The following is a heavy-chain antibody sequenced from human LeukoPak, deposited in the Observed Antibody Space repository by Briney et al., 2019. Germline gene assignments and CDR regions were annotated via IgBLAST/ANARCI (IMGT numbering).Heavy chain of an antibody. CDR1: GFTFSSYS. J-gene: IGHJ4*02. CDR2: ISSSSSYI. Sequence: GGSLRLSCAASGFTFSSYSMNWVRQAPGKGLEWVSSISSSSSYIYYADSVKGRFTISRDNAKNSLYLQMNSLRAEDTAVYYCARGPGGAYSGSYYLAYWGQGTLVTVSS. CDR3: ARGPGGAYSGSYYLAY. V-gene: IGHV3-21*01. D-gene: IGHD1-26*01.